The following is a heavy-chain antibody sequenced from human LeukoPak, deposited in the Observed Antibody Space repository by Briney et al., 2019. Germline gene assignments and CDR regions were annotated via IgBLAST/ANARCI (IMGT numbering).Heavy chain of an antibody. CDR3: ARDESPLGRWLVHGVY. CDR2: IIPIFGTA. CDR1: GGTFSIYA. V-gene: IGHV1-69*13. J-gene: IGHJ4*02. D-gene: IGHD6-19*01. Sequence: SVKVSFKASGGTFSIYAISWVRQAPGQGLEWMGGIIPIFGTANYAQKFQGRVTITADESMSTAYMELSSLRSEDTAVYYCARDESPLGRWLVHGVYWGQGTLVTVSS.